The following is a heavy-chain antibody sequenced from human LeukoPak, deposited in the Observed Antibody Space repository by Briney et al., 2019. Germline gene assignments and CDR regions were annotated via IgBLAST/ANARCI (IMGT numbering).Heavy chain of an antibody. CDR1: GFTFSSYG. D-gene: IGHD5-12*01. CDR3: ARGPSGYHNT. J-gene: IGHJ4*02. V-gene: IGHV3-30*03. Sequence: GGSLRLSCAASGFTFSSYGMHWVRQAPGKGLEWVAVISYDGSNKYYADSVKGRITISRDNSKNTLYLQMNSLRPEDTAVYYCARGPSGYHNTGGQGTLVTVSS. CDR2: ISYDGSNK.